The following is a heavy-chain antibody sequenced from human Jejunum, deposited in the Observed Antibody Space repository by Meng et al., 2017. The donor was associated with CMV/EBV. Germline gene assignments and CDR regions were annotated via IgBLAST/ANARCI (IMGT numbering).Heavy chain of an antibody. J-gene: IGHJ4*02. CDR3: AKEVFGRSFFDY. CDR2: LQSDGSNE. D-gene: IGHD3-10*01. CDR1: GFSFSTYG. Sequence: VQLVVGGGGVVQPGGFLRLSCAASGFSFSTYGMHWVRQAPGKGLEWVSFLQSDGSNEYYADSLKGRFTISRDNSKNTLSLQMNSLRPDDTAVYYCAKEVFGRSFFDYWGLGTLVTVSS. V-gene: IGHV3-30*02.